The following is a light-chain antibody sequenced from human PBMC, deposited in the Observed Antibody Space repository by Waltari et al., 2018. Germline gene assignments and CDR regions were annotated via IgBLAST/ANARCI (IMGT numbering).Light chain of an antibody. Sequence: DVVMTQSPLSLPVTLGQPASISCRSSQSLVHSDGNTFLNWFQHRPGQLPRRLIYKVSNRDFGVPDRFSGSGSGTEFTLKISRVEAEDVGVYYCMQGTHWPPITFGQGTRLEIK. CDR2: KVS. J-gene: IGKJ5*01. V-gene: IGKV2-30*02. CDR1: QSLVHSDGNTF. CDR3: MQGTHWPPIT.